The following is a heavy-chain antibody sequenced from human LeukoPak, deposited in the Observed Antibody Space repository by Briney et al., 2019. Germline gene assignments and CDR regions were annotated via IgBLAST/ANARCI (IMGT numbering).Heavy chain of an antibody. V-gene: IGHV3-74*01. D-gene: IGHD6-19*01. CDR2: INSDGSST. Sequence: GGSLRLSCAASGFTFSSYWMHWVRQAPRKGLLWVSRINSDGSSTSYADSVKGRFTISRDNAKNTLYLQMNSLRAEDTAVYYCARGRYSSGWYYFDYWGQGTLVTVSS. CDR3: ARGRYSSGWYYFDY. CDR1: GFTFSSYW. J-gene: IGHJ4*02.